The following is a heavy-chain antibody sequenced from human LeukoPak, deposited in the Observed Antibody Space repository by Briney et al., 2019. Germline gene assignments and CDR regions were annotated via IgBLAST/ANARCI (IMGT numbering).Heavy chain of an antibody. D-gene: IGHD1-26*01. CDR2: IYRSGST. J-gene: IGHJ4*02. CDR3: ARDGGYSGSLGYSDY. CDR1: GGSISNSNW. V-gene: IGHV4-4*02. Sequence: SGTLSLTCAVSGGSISNSNWWNWVRQPPGKGLEWIGEIYRSGSTNYTPSLKSRVTISVDKSNNHFSLKLNSVTAADTAVYYCARDGGYSGSLGYSDYWGQGTLVTVPS.